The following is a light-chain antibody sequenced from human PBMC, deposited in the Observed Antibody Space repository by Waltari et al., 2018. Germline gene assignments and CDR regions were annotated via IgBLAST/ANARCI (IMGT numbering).Light chain of an antibody. V-gene: IGKV3-11*01. CDR2: ATS. Sequence: DIVLTQSPAILSLSPGERASLSCRASQSVTTYFAWYQQKPGQAPRLLIYATSNRATGIPVRFSGSGFGTDCTLTISGLEPEDFAVYYCQQRRNWPLTFGGGTKVEIK. CDR3: QQRRNWPLT. CDR1: QSVTTY. J-gene: IGKJ4*01.